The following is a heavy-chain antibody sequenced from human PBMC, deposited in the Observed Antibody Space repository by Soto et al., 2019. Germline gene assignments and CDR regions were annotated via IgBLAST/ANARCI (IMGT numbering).Heavy chain of an antibody. D-gene: IGHD2-15*01. J-gene: IGHJ4*02. CDR3: HYIEVLGGVRSSDY. CDR2: IFHNGQRT. CDR1: GFAFSSYS. Sequence: LRLSCSASGFAFSSYSLHWVRQAPGRGLESVSAIFHNGQRTYYADSVRGRFTISRDNAKNMLYLQMSGLRPEDTAIYYCHYIEVLGGVRSSDYWGQGTLVTVSS. V-gene: IGHV3-64D*06.